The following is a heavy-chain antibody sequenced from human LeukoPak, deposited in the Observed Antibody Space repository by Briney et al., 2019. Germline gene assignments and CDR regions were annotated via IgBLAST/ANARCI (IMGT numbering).Heavy chain of an antibody. CDR1: GFAFSTYS. CDR2: ISGSSTYI. V-gene: IGHV3-21*01. D-gene: IGHD1-14*01. CDR3: ASGPPYGT. J-gene: IGHJ5*02. Sequence: PGGSLRLSCAASGFAFSTYSMNWVRQAPGRGLEWVAAISGSSTYIYYADSVKGRFTIARDNAKNTLYLQMNSLRAEDTAVYYCASGPPYGTWGQGTLVTVSS.